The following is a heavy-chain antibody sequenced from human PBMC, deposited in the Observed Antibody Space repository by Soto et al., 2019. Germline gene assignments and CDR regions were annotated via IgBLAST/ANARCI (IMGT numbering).Heavy chain of an antibody. D-gene: IGHD3-3*01. Sequence: SETLSLTCTVSGGSISSGDYYWSWIRQPPGKGLEWIGHIYYSGSTYYNPSLKSRVTISVDTSKNQFSLKLSSVTAADTAVYYCARDRLITIFGVVSEHGMDVWGQGTTVTVSS. J-gene: IGHJ6*02. CDR3: ARDRLITIFGVVSEHGMDV. CDR2: IYYSGST. CDR1: GGSISSGDYY. V-gene: IGHV4-30-4*01.